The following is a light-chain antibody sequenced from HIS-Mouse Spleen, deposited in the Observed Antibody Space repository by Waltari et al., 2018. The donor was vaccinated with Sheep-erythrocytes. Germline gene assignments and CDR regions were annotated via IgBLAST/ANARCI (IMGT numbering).Light chain of an antibody. Sequence: DIVLTQSPLSLPVIPGEPASISCRSSHSLLHSNGYNYLDWYLQKPGQSPQLLIYLGSNRASGVPDRFSGSGSGTDLTLKISRVEAEDVGVYYCMQALQTPRTFGQGTKVEIK. CDR1: HSLLHSNGYNY. V-gene: IGKV2-28*01. J-gene: IGKJ1*01. CDR2: LGS. CDR3: MQALQTPRT.